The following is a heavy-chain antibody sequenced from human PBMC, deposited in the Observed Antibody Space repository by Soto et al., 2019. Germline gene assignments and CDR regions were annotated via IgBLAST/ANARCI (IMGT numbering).Heavy chain of an antibody. CDR2: IGTAGDT. Sequence: GGSLRLSCAASEFTFSSYDMHWVRQAAGKGLEWVSSIGTAGDTYCPDSVKGRFTISRENAKNSLYLQMNSLRAGDTAVYYCARGFCSGGSCYFYYYGVDVWGQGTTVTVSS. CDR1: EFTFSSYD. V-gene: IGHV3-13*04. D-gene: IGHD2-15*01. CDR3: ARGFCSGGSCYFYYYGVDV. J-gene: IGHJ6*02.